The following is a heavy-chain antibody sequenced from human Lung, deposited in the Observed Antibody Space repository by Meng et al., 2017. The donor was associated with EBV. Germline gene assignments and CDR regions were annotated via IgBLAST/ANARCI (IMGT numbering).Heavy chain of an antibody. Sequence: QVSLQESGQGLVKPSGTLSLTCTVAAGSMGTYYWSWIRQPPGKGLEWIGYIYHNGNTFYTPSLKSRVTISVDTSKNQFSLKLTSVTAADTAMYYCARDGYTASDVWGQGTMVTVSS. D-gene: IGHD5-12*01. CDR2: IYHNGNT. CDR3: ARDGYTASDV. J-gene: IGHJ3*01. CDR1: AGSMGTYY. V-gene: IGHV4-59*01.